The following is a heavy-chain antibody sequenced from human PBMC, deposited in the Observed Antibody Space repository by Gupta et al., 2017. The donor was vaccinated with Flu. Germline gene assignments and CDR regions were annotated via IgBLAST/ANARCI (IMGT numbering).Heavy chain of an antibody. Sequence: QVRLVESGGGVVHPGRSLRLSCSVSGFTFSTYGLHWARQAPGQGLEWVAVISYDGTYKNYADSVKGRFTISRDNSKNTLSLQMNSLRGEDTGVYYCAKDQREYCSGGDCYPQIFHYWGQGTLVTVSS. V-gene: IGHV3-30*18. CDR2: ISYDGTYK. CDR3: AKDQREYCSGGDCYPQIFHY. J-gene: IGHJ4*02. D-gene: IGHD2-15*01. CDR1: GFTFSTYG.